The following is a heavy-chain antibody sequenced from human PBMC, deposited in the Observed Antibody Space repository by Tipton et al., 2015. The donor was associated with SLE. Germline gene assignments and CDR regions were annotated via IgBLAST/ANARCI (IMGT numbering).Heavy chain of an antibody. J-gene: IGHJ4*02. CDR2: IDHTGSS. CDR1: GGSFTGYY. D-gene: IGHD3-16*01. Sequence: TLSLTCKVSGGSFTGYYWSWVRQSPAKGLEWIGEIDHTGSSNYNPALKSRVTISVDTSKNQFSLRQTSVTAADTAVYYCARAIGANYFNFWGQGVLVTVSS. CDR3: ARAIGANYFNF. V-gene: IGHV4-34*01.